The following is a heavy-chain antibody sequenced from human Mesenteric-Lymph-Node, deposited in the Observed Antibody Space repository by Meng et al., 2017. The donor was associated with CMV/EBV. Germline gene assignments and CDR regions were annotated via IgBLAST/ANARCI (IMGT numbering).Heavy chain of an antibody. V-gene: IGHV4-30-2*01. J-gene: IGHJ5*02. Sequence: SGGSISSCGCSWSWRRQPPRKGLEWIGYIYHSGSTYYNPSLKSRVTISIDKSKNQFSLKLTSVTAADTAVYYCAREGSITGTTAAFDPWGQGTLVTVSS. CDR1: GGSISSCGCS. D-gene: IGHD1-20*01. CDR2: IYHSGST. CDR3: AREGSITGTTAAFDP.